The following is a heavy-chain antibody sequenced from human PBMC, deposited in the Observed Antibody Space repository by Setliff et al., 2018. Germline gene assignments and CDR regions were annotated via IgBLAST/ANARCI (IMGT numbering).Heavy chain of an antibody. Sequence: ASVKVSCKASGYTFTNYAMTWMRQAPGQGLEYMGWINTNTGNPIYAQGFTGRFVFSLDTSVSTAYLQISSLKSEDTTVYYCARGSRFGTIVYKGDYYMDVWGKGTTVTVSS. CDR3: ARGSRFGTIVYKGDYYMDV. V-gene: IGHV7-4-1*02. D-gene: IGHD3-10*01. CDR2: INTNTGNP. J-gene: IGHJ6*03. CDR1: GYTFTNYA.